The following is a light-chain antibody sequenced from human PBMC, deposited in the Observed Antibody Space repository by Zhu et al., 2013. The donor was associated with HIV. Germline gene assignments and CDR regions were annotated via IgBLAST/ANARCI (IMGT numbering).Light chain of an antibody. CDR1: QSVSGF. Sequence: EIVLTQSPATLSLSPGERATLSCRASQSVSGFLAWYQQKPGQAPRLLIYGASTRATGIPARFSGSGSGTEFTLTISSLQSEDFAVYYCQQYNNWPPCSFGQGTKLEIK. J-gene: IGKJ2*04. CDR2: GAS. V-gene: IGKV3-15*01. CDR3: QQYNNWPPCS.